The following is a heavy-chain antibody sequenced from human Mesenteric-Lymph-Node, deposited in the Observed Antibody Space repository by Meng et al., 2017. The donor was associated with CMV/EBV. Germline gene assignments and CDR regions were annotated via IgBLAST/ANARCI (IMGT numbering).Heavy chain of an antibody. CDR3: ARGQSGPPFLYGMDV. CDR1: GFTFSSFS. Sequence: GESLKISCAASGFTFSSFSMTWVRQAPGKGLEWVSGINWNGGSTGYADSVKGRFTISRDNAKNSLYLQMNSLRAEDTAVYYCARGQSGPPFLYGMDVWGQGTTVTVSS. D-gene: IGHD3-3*01. J-gene: IGHJ6*02. CDR2: INWNGGST. V-gene: IGHV3-20*04.